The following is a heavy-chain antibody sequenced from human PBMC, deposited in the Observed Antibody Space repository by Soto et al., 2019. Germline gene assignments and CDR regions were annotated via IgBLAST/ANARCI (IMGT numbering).Heavy chain of an antibody. V-gene: IGHV3-23*01. Sequence: EVHLLESGGGLVQHGGSLRLSCAASGFTFSNYAMNWVRQAPGKGLEWVSVISDSGGSTYYADSVKGRFTISRDKSKNTLYLHMNSLTAEDTAVYYCAKDGFSGSGKYYFDYWGQGTLVTVSS. CDR1: GFTFSNYA. J-gene: IGHJ4*02. CDR2: ISDSGGST. CDR3: AKDGFSGSGKYYFDY. D-gene: IGHD3-10*01.